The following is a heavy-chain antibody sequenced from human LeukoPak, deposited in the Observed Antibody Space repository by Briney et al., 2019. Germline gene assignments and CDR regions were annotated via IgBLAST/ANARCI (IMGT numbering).Heavy chain of an antibody. V-gene: IGHV4-31*03. J-gene: IGHJ4*02. Sequence: SETLSLTCTVSGGSISSGGYYWSWIRQHPGKGLEWIGHIYYSGSTYYNPSLKSRVTISVDTSKNQFSLKLSSVTAADTAVYYCARDQQGLFDYWGQGTLVTVSS. CDR1: GGSISSGGYY. D-gene: IGHD1/OR15-1a*01. CDR3: ARDQQGLFDY. CDR2: IYYSGST.